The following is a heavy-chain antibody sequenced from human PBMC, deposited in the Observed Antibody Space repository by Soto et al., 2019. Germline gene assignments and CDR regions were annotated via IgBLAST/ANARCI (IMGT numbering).Heavy chain of an antibody. CDR2: INAGNGNT. D-gene: IGHD1-20*01. V-gene: IGHV1-3*01. CDR1: GYTFTSYA. J-gene: IGHJ6*02. CDR3: ARGGSLYNWNPRGSDYYGMDV. Sequence: EASVKVSCKASGYTFTSYAMHWVRQAPGQRLEWMGWINAGNGNTKYSQKFQGRVTITRDTSASTAYMELSSLRSEDTAVYYCARGGSLYNWNPRGSDYYGMDVWGQGTTVTVSS.